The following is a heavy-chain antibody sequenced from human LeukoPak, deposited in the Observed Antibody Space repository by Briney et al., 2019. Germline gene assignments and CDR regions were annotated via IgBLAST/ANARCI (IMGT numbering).Heavy chain of an antibody. CDR2: INPSGGST. J-gene: IGHJ4*02. CDR3: ARAPAYCSGGSCYSFYFDY. V-gene: IGHV1-46*01. D-gene: IGHD2-15*01. CDR1: GYTFTSYY. Sequence: ASVKVSCKASGYTFTSYYMHWVRQAPGQGLGWMGIINPSGGSTSYAQKFQGRVTMTRDTSTSTVYMELSSLRSEDTAVYYCARAPAYCSGGSCYSFYFDYWGQGTLVTVSS.